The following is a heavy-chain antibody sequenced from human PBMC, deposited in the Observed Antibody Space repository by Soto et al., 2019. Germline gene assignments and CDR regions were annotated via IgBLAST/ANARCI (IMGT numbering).Heavy chain of an antibody. V-gene: IGHV1-18*01. J-gene: IGHJ5*02. Sequence: QVQLVQSGAEVKKPGASVKVSCKASGYTFTTHGISWVRQVPGQGLEWMGWVRGDNGHTNYAQSLQGRGTMTTDTSTNTAYMELRSLRSDDTAVYYCARDLGYCRSGTCYREWFDPWGKGTLVTVSS. CDR1: GYTFTTHG. CDR3: ARDLGYCRSGTCYREWFDP. CDR2: VRGDNGHT. D-gene: IGHD2-15*01.